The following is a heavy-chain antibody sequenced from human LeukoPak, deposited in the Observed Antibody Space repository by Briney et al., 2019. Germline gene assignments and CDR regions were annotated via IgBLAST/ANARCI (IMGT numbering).Heavy chain of an antibody. CDR2: INHSGYT. D-gene: IGHD4-17*01. CDR3: TRMTTGHDY. V-gene: IGHV4-34*01. J-gene: IGHJ4*02. Sequence: PSETLSLTCAVSGISFNDYYWSWVRQTPGKGLEWIGEINHSGYTNDSPSLKSRVTLSIDTSRKQFSLNLRSVSVADTGIYYCTRMTTGHDYWGQGTLVTVSS. CDR1: GISFNDYY.